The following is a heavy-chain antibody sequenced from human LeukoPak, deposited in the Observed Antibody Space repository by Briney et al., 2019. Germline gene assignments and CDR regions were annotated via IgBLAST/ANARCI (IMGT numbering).Heavy chain of an antibody. V-gene: IGHV4-34*01. CDR3: ARYPASPDSSGYSYGSRIANYFDY. D-gene: IGHD3-22*01. Sequence: PSETLSLTCAVYGGSFSGYYWSWIRQPPGKGLEWIGEINHSGSTNHNPSLKSRVTISVDTSKNQFSLKLSSVTAADTAVYYCARYPASPDSSGYSYGSRIANYFDYWGQGTLVTVSS. CDR2: INHSGST. CDR1: GGSFSGYY. J-gene: IGHJ4*02.